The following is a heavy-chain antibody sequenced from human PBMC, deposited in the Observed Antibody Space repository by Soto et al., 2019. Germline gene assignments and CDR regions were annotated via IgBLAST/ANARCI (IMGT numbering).Heavy chain of an antibody. CDR2: FNHSGST. D-gene: IGHD3-9*01. CDR1: GGSFSGYY. CDR3: ARGGDIFYYYYGMDV. J-gene: IGHJ6*02. V-gene: IGHV4-34*01. Sequence: SETLSLTCAVYGGSFSGYYWSWIRQPPGKGLEWIGEFNHSGSTNYNPSLKSRVTISVDTSKNQFSLKLSSVTAADTAVYYCARGGDIFYYYYGMDVWGQGTTVTVSS.